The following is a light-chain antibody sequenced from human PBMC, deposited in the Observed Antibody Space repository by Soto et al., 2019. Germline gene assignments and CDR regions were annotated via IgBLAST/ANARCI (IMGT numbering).Light chain of an antibody. Sequence: DIVMTQSPDSLAVSLGERATINCKSSQRVLYSSNNKNYLAWYQQRPGQPPKLLIYWASTRESVVPDRFSGSGSGTDFSLTITCLQAEDVAVYYCQQYESTPSTFCQGAKLEI. CDR2: WAS. CDR3: QQYESTPST. CDR1: QRVLYSSNNKNY. J-gene: IGKJ2*01. V-gene: IGKV4-1*01.